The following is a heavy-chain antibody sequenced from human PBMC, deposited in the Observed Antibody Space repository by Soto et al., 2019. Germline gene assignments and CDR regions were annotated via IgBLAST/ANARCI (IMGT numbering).Heavy chain of an antibody. Sequence: QITLKESGPTLVRPTQTLTLTCTFSGFSLSTSGVGVGWIRQSPGKALEWLALIFWDDDKRYSPSLKSRLSIPKGTSKNQVVLTMTKMDPGDAGTYYCTHHGYYSYGMDVWGQGTTVTVSS. V-gene: IGHV2-5*02. CDR2: IFWDDDK. J-gene: IGHJ6*02. CDR1: GFSLSTSGVG. CDR3: THHGYYSYGMDV.